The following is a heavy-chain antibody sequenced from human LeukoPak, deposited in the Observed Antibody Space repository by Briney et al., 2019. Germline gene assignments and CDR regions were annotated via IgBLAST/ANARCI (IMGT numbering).Heavy chain of an antibody. CDR3: ARGAPDIVVVPAAIFDY. V-gene: IGHV3-11*01. Sequence: PLGALRLSCAASVFTFSDYYMSGMREAPGKGVEWVSYIIRSGSTIYYADSVKGRFTISRDNAKNSLYLQMNSLRAEDTAVYYCARGAPDIVVVPAAIFDYWGQGTLVTVSS. J-gene: IGHJ4*02. CDR2: IIRSGSTI. CDR1: VFTFSDYY. D-gene: IGHD2-2*01.